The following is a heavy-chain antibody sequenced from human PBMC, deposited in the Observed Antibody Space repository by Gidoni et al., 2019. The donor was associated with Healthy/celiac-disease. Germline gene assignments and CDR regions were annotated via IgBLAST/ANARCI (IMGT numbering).Heavy chain of an antibody. J-gene: IGHJ4*02. CDR3: ASSSSTSRYPFDY. V-gene: IGHV3-30-3*01. CDR1: GFTFSSYA. CDR2: ISYDGSNK. D-gene: IGHD2-2*01. Sequence: QVPLVESGGGEAQPGSSLSLSSVASGFTFSSYAMHWVRQAPGKGLEWVAVISYDGSNKYYADSVKGRFTISRDNSKNTLYLQMNSLRAEDTAVYYCASSSSTSRYPFDYWGQGTLVTVSS.